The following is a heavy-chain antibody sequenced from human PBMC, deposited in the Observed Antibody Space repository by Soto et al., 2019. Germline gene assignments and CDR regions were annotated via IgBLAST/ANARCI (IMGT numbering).Heavy chain of an antibody. J-gene: IGHJ6*02. V-gene: IGHV1-3*01. CDR3: VRDRQLIRDYYYYYAMDV. CDR1: GYAFITYG. D-gene: IGHD6-6*01. CDR2: INAGNGDI. Sequence: GYAFITYGLHWVRQAPGQRPEWLGWINAGNGDIKYSQKFQGRVTITRDTSASTASMELDDLRSEDTALYYCVRDRQLIRDYYYYYAMDVWGQGTTVTVSS.